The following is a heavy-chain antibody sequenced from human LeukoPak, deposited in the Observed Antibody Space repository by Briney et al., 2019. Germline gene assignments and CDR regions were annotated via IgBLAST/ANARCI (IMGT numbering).Heavy chain of an antibody. D-gene: IGHD3-10*01. CDR1: GFTFTNYA. CDR3: ARDRVYASGSRDAFGI. Sequence: PGRSLRLSCAASGFTFTNYAMHWVRQAPGKGLEWVAVISYDGSNKYYADSVKGRFTISRDNSKNTLYLQMNSLRAEDTAVYYCARDRVYASGSRDAFGIWGQGTMVAVSS. CDR2: ISYDGSNK. J-gene: IGHJ3*02. V-gene: IGHV3-30-3*01.